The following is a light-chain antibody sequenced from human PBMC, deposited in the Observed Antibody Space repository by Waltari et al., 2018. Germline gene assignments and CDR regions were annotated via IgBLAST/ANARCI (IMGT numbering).Light chain of an antibody. Sequence: QSVLTQPPSVSGAPGQRVTISCTGSSPNIGPPYDVHWYQQFPGTAPRLRIYGNNNRPSGVPDRFSGSKSGTSASRAITGLQADDEADYYCQSYDNTISGSVFGGGTKLTVL. CDR1: SPNIGPPYD. CDR2: GNN. CDR3: QSYDNTISGSV. J-gene: IGLJ3*02. V-gene: IGLV1-40*01.